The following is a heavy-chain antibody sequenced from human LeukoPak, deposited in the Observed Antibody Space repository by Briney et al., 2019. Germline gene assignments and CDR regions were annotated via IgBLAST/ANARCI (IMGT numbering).Heavy chain of an antibody. V-gene: IGHV4-59*12. J-gene: IGHJ5*02. Sequence: KPSETLSLTCTVSGGSISSYYWSWIRQPPGKGLEWIGYIYYSGSTNYNPSLKSRVTISVDTSKNQFSLKLSSVTAADTAVYYCARGTTHRRYCSSTSCYPGVAKGGFDPWGQGTLVTVSS. CDR2: IYYSGST. CDR1: GGSISSYY. CDR3: ARGTTHRRYCSSTSCYPGVAKGGFDP. D-gene: IGHD2-2*01.